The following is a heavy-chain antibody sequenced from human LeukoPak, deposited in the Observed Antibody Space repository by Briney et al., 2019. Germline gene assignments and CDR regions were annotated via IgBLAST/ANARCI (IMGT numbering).Heavy chain of an antibody. CDR2: IYFGGTT. D-gene: IGHD6-13*01. V-gene: IGHV4-59*08. Sequence: KSSETLSLTCTVSGDSINAYYWGWIRQPPGKGLEWIGYIYFGGTTKHNPSLESRVTISVDTSKNQFSLKLSSVTAADTAVYYCARRRAEGGSNGHYNWFDPWGQGILVTVSS. CDR3: ARRRAEGGSNGHYNWFDP. J-gene: IGHJ5*02. CDR1: GDSINAYY.